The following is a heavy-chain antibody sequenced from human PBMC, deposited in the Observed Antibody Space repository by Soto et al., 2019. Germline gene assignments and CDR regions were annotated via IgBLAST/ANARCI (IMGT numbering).Heavy chain of an antibody. D-gene: IGHD1-26*01. V-gene: IGHV3-74*01. CDR1: GFTFSYYW. Sequence: EVPLVESGGGLVRPGGSLRPSCAASGFTFSYYWMHWVRQAPGKGLVWVSRIHSVGSSTTYADFVKGRFIISRDNARNKVDLQINSVRVEDTAVYYCARGDRGAFDLWGQGTVVTVSS. J-gene: IGHJ3*01. CDR2: IHSVGSST. CDR3: ARGDRGAFDL.